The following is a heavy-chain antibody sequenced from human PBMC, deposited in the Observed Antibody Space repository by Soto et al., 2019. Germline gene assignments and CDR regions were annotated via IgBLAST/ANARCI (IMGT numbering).Heavy chain of an antibody. D-gene: IGHD6-13*01. V-gene: IGHV4-59*01. J-gene: IGHJ6*02. Sequence: QVQLQESGPGLVKPSETLSLTCTVAGGSIRNYYWRWIRQPPGMGLEWIGYIYYTGRTNYNPSLKSRVTISVDTSKNQFSLKPSSVTAADTAVYYCARVGSSWYLGMDVWGQGTTVTVSS. CDR2: IYYTGRT. CDR3: ARVGSSWYLGMDV. CDR1: GGSIRNYY.